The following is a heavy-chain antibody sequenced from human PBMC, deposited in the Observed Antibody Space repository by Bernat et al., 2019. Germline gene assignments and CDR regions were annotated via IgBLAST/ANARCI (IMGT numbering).Heavy chain of an antibody. D-gene: IGHD1-7*01. CDR1: GFTFSSYA. J-gene: IGHJ6*03. CDR2: ISGSGGST. Sequence: EVQLVESGGGLVQPGGSLRLSCAASGFTFSSYAMSWVRQAPGKGLEWVSAISGSGGSTYYADSVKGRFTISRDNSKNTLYLQMNSLGAEDTAVYYCAKDLAGTTAYYYYYMDVWGKGTTVTVSS. CDR3: AKDLAGTTAYYYYYMDV. V-gene: IGHV3-23*04.